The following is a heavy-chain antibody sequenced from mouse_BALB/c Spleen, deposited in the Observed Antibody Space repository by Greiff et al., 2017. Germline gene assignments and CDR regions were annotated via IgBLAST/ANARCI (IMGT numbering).Heavy chain of an antibody. CDR3: ARHWLLDY. D-gene: IGHD2-2*01. J-gene: IGHJ2*01. Sequence: VQLVESGGGLVKPGGSLKLSCAASGFAFSSYDMSWVRQTPEKRLEWVAYISSGGGSTYYPDTVKGRFTISRDNAKNTLYLQMSSLKSEDTAMYYCARHWLLDYWGQGTTLTVSS. CDR2: ISSGGGST. CDR1: GFAFSSYD. V-gene: IGHV5-12-1*01.